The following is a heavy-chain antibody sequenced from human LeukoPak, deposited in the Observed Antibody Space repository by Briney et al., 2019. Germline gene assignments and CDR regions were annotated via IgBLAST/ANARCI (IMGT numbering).Heavy chain of an antibody. V-gene: IGHV4-59*01. CDR2: IYYSGNT. Sequence: SSETLSLTCTVSGGSISSYYWSWIRQPPGKGLEWIGYIYYSGNTNYNPSLKSRVTISIDTSKNQFPLKLSSVTAADTAVYYCARVEIYYYYMDVWGKGTTVTVSS. J-gene: IGHJ6*03. CDR3: ARVEIYYYYMDV. CDR1: GGSISSYY. D-gene: IGHD3-3*01.